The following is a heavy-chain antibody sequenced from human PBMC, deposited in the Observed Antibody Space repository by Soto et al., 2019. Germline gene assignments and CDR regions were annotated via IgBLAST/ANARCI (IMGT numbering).Heavy chain of an antibody. CDR1: GFSFGSYA. D-gene: IGHD3-3*01. CDR3: ARWSYLDY. Sequence: GGSLRLSCAASGFSFGSYALSWVRQAPGKGLEWVSTISGRDGKTFYADSVKGRFSISRDTSQSTLYLQMNSLRADDTAIYYCARWSYLDYWGQGTRVTVSS. CDR2: ISGRDGKT. J-gene: IGHJ4*02. V-gene: IGHV3-23*01.